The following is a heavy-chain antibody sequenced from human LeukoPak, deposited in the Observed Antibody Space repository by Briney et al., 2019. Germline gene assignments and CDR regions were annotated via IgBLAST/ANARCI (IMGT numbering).Heavy chain of an antibody. CDR2: ISWNSGSI. Sequence: GGSLRLSCAASGFTFDDYAMHWVRHAPGKGLEWVSGISWNSGSIGYADSVKGRFTISRDNAKNSLYLQMNSLRAEDMALYYCAKGAEYNWNDGVDFDYWGQGTLVTVSS. J-gene: IGHJ4*02. CDR1: GFTFDDYA. CDR3: AKGAEYNWNDGVDFDY. D-gene: IGHD1-20*01. V-gene: IGHV3-9*03.